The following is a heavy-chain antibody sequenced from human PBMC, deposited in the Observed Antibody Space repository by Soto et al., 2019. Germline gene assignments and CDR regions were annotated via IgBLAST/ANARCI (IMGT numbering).Heavy chain of an antibody. V-gene: IGHV1-18*04. CDR2: ISAYNGNT. CDR3: ARQRAVTKTLGS. CDR1: GYTFPSYG. D-gene: IGHD4-17*01. Sequence: ASVQVSCPASGYTFPSYGIRWVRQAPGQGPAWMGWISAYNGNTNYAQKLQGRVTMTTDTSTSTAYMELRSLRSDDAAVYDCARQRAVTKTLGSWGQGTLVTVSS. J-gene: IGHJ5*02.